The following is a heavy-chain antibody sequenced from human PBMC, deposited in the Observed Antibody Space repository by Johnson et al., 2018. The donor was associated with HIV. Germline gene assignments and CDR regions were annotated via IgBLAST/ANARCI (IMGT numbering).Heavy chain of an antibody. V-gene: IGHV3-30-3*01. D-gene: IGHD4-17*01. CDR3: ARGRKTVTTVRPSAFDI. CDR2: ISYDGINK. CDR1: GFTFSTFA. J-gene: IGHJ3*02. Sequence: QVQLVESGGGVVHPGGSLRLSCAASGFTFSTFAIHWVRQAPGKGLDCVAVISYDGINKYYADSVKGRFTISRDNSKNTLYLQMNSLRAEDTAVYYCARGRKTVTTVRPSAFDIWGQGTMVTVSS.